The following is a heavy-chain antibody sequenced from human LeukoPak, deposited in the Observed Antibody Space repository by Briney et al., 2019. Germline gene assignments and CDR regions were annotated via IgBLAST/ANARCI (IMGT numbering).Heavy chain of an antibody. CDR1: GFTFSSYG. CDR2: ISWDGGST. V-gene: IGHV3-43D*03. CDR3: AKDKAAGRSTRKFDY. J-gene: IGHJ4*02. D-gene: IGHD6-13*01. Sequence: SGGSLRLSCAPSGFTFSSYGMHWVRQAPGKGLEWVSLISWDGGSTYYADSVKGRFTISRDNSKNSLYLQMNSLRAEDTALYYCAKDKAAGRSTRKFDYWGQGTLVTVSS.